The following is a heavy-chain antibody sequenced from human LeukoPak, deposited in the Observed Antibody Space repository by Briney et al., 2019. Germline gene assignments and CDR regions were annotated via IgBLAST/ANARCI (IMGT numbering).Heavy chain of an antibody. Sequence: GGSLRLSCAASGFTFSNAWMSWVRQAPGKGLESVGRIKSKTDGGTTDYAAPVKGRFTISRDDSKNTLYLQMNSLKTEDTAVYYCTTDPSSSWYGEYFQHWGQGTLVTVSS. D-gene: IGHD6-13*01. CDR3: TTDPSSSWYGEYFQH. V-gene: IGHV3-15*01. J-gene: IGHJ1*01. CDR2: IKSKTDGGTT. CDR1: GFTFSNAW.